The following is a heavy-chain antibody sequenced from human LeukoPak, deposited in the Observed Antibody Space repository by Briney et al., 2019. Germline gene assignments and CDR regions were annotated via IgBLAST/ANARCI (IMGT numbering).Heavy chain of an antibody. Sequence: SETLSLTCTDSGGSVSNYYWSWIRQPPGEGLEWIGYIYYTGRTDYNPSLRGRLTMSVDTSKNQFSLRLNSVTAADTAVYFCARPDEDCNGDYCFLLSFDHWGPGALVTVSS. CDR2: IYYTGRT. CDR3: ARPDEDCNGDYCFLLSFDH. V-gene: IGHV4-59*08. D-gene: IGHD4-17*01. CDR1: GGSVSNYY. J-gene: IGHJ4*01.